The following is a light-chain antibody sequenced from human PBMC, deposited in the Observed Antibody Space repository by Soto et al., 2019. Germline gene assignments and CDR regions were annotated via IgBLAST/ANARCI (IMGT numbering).Light chain of an antibody. Sequence: QSVLTQRASVSGSPGQSITISCTGTSSDVGGYNYVSWYQQHPGKAPKLMIYAVTDRPSGVSSRFSGSKSGNTASLTISGLQAEDEADYYCSSYTSSSTLFGTGTKLTVL. CDR1: SSDVGGYNY. V-gene: IGLV2-14*01. CDR3: SSYTSSSTL. CDR2: AVT. J-gene: IGLJ1*01.